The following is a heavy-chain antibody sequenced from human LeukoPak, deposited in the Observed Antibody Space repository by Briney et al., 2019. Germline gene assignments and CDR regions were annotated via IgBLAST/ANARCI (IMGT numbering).Heavy chain of an antibody. Sequence: SETLSLTCTVSGGSISTYYWTWIRQPPGKGLEWIGYIYYSGSTNCNPSLKSRVTISVDTSKNQFSLKLSSVTAADTAVYYCARVYGSGYDFRGAFDIWGQGTMVTVSS. CDR2: IYYSGST. V-gene: IGHV4-59*01. D-gene: IGHD5-12*01. J-gene: IGHJ3*02. CDR1: GGSISTYY. CDR3: ARVYGSGYDFRGAFDI.